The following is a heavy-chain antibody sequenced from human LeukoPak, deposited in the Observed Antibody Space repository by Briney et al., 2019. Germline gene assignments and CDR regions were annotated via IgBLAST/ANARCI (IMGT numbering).Heavy chain of an antibody. D-gene: IGHD5-24*01. CDR2: INHRGTT. CDR1: GDSISGSSYY. V-gene: IGHV4-39*01. J-gene: IGHJ5*02. CDR3: ATGRGGYNSGGFDP. Sequence: SETLSLTCNVSGDSISGSSYYWGWIRPPPGKGLEWIGSINHRGTTYYTPSLKSRVTISVDTSKNQFSLKMTSVSAADTAVYYCATGRGGYNSGGFDPWGQGTLVTVSS.